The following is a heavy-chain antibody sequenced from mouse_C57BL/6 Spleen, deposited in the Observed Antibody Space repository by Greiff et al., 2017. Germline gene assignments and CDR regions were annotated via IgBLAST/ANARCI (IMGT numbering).Heavy chain of an antibody. CDR1: GFTFSSYG. CDR2: ISSGGSYT. J-gene: IGHJ2*01. D-gene: IGHD3-2*02. V-gene: IGHV5-6*01. Sequence: EVMLVESGGDLVKPGGSLKLSCAASGFTFSSYGMSWVRQTPDKRLEWVATISSGGSYTYYPDSVKGRFTISRDNAKNTLYLQMSSLKSEDTAMYYCARHSSGPYYLDYWGQGTTLTVSS. CDR3: ARHSSGPYYLDY.